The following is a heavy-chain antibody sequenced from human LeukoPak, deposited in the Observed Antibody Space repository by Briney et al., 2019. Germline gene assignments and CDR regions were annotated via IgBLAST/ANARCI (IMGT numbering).Heavy chain of an antibody. V-gene: IGHV3-43*01. Sequence: PGGSLRLSCAASGVAFNDFTMHWVRQPPGKGLECISLLSVVVGSIYYADSVKGRFTISRDKSRDSLSLYLQMNSLRADDSALYYCAKEHISGWPNFDSWGQGTLVTVSS. CDR3: AKEHISGWPNFDS. CDR1: GVAFNDFT. CDR2: LSVVVGSI. D-gene: IGHD6-19*01. J-gene: IGHJ4*02.